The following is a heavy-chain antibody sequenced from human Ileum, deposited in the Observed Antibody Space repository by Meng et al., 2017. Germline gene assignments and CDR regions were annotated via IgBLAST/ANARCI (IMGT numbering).Heavy chain of an antibody. CDR2: IYYNGST. V-gene: IGHV4-59*08. J-gene: IGHJ4*02. CDR3: ARREYDSRGYYFDY. D-gene: IGHD3-22*01. CDR1: GGSISSYY. Sequence: QVQLQESGPGLVKPSETLSLPCTVSGGSISSYYWSWIRQPPGKGLEWIGYIYYNGSTNYNPSLKSRLTMSVDTSKNQFSLKLSSVTAADTAVYYCARREYDSRGYYFDYWGQGTLVTVSS.